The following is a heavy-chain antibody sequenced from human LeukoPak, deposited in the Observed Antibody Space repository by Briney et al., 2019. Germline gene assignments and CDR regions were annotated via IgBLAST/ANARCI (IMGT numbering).Heavy chain of an antibody. Sequence: SQTLSLTCTVSGGSISSGSYYWSWIRQPAGKGLEWIGRIYTSGSTNYNPSLKSRVTISVDTSKNQFSLKLSSVTAADTAVYYCARGDAFDIWGQGTMVTVSS. V-gene: IGHV4-61*02. CDR2: IYTSGST. CDR1: GGSISSGSYY. CDR3: ARGDAFDI. J-gene: IGHJ3*02.